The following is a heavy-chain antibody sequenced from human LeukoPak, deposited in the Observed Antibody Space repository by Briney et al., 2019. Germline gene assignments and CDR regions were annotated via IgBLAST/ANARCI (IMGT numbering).Heavy chain of an antibody. J-gene: IGHJ4*02. D-gene: IGHD3-16*01. V-gene: IGHV3-7*01. CDR3: VNDLARRGGY. CDR1: GIIFSDYW. CDR2: IKHDSREK. Sequence: GGALRLSCAVSGIIFSDYWMSWVRQAPGEGGEWEANIKHDSREKYYVDSVKGRFTISRDNAKNPLYLQMNSLRAEDTAVYYCVNDLARRGGYWGQGTLVTVSA.